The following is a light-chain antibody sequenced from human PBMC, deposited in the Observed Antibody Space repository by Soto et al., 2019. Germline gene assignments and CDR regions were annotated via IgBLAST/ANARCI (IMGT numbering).Light chain of an antibody. CDR3: QRYGG. V-gene: IGKV3-20*01. Sequence: EIVMTQSPATLSVSPGERVTLSCRASQDIRSSLAWYQQKPGQAPRLLIYSASSRATGIPDRFSGSGSGTDFTLTISRLEPEDFAVYYCQRYGGFGQGTKVDIK. CDR1: QDIRSS. J-gene: IGKJ1*01. CDR2: SAS.